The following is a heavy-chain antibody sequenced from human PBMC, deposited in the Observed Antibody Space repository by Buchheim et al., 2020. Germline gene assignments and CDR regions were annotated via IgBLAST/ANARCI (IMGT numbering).Heavy chain of an antibody. J-gene: IGHJ5*02. D-gene: IGHD4-17*01. CDR3: APGGNYGDYANWFDP. V-gene: IGHV3-48*03. Sequence: EVQLVESGGGLVQPGGSLRLSCAASGFTFSSYEMNWVRQAPGKGLEWVSYISSSGSTICYADSVKGRFTISRDNAKNSLYLQMNSLRAEDTAVYYCAPGGNYGDYANWFDPWGQGTL. CDR1: GFTFSSYE. CDR2: ISSSGSTI.